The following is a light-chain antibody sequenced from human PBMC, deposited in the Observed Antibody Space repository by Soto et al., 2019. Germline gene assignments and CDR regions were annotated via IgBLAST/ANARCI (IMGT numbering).Light chain of an antibody. Sequence: DIQMTQSPSSLSASVGDRVTITCRASQGISNYLAWYQQKPGKVPKLLIYAASTLQSGVPSRFSGSGSETDFTLTISSLQPEGVATYYCQEYNSAHWTFGQGTKVEIK. J-gene: IGKJ1*01. CDR3: QEYNSAHWT. CDR2: AAS. CDR1: QGISNY. V-gene: IGKV1-27*01.